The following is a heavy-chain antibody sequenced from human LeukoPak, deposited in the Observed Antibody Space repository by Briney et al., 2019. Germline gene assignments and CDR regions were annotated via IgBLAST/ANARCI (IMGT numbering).Heavy chain of an antibody. Sequence: PGGTLRLSCATSGFIFSHHGMNWVRQAPGKGLEWVSGIRADAVTTYYADSVKGRFIISRDNSKNTVYLQMNSLRDEDTAVYYCARDFFAFGGVIALLDYWGQGTLVTVSS. V-gene: IGHV3-23*01. J-gene: IGHJ4*02. CDR2: IRADAVTT. D-gene: IGHD3-16*02. CDR3: ARDFFAFGGVIALLDY. CDR1: GFIFSHHG.